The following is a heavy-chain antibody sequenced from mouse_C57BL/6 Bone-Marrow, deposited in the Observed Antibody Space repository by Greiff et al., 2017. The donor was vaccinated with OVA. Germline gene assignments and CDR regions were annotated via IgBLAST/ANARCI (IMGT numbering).Heavy chain of an antibody. J-gene: IGHJ1*03. CDR3: AGEDDYDGYFDV. Sequence: QVQLKQSGPELVKPGASVKISCKASGYAFSSSWMNWVKQRPGKGLEWIGRIYPGDGDTNYNGKFKGKATLTADKSSSTAYLQLSSLTTEASAVYFCAGEDDYDGYFDVWGKGTTVTVSS. V-gene: IGHV1-82*01. D-gene: IGHD2-4*01. CDR1: GYAFSSSW. CDR2: IYPGDGDT.